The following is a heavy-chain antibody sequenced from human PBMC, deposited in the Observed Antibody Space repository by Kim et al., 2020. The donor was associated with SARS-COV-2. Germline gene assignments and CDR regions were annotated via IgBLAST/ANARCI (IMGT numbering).Heavy chain of an antibody. CDR1: GFTFSDYY. J-gene: IGHJ5*02. V-gene: IGHV3-11*01. CDR2: ISSSGSTI. Sequence: GGSLRLSCAASGFTFSDYYMSWIRQAPGKGLEWVSYISSSGSTIYYADSVKGRFTISRDNAKNSLYLQMNSLRAEDTAVYYCARARRTAIITGTTLDPWGQGTLVTVSS. D-gene: IGHD1-7*01. CDR3: ARARRTAIITGTTLDP.